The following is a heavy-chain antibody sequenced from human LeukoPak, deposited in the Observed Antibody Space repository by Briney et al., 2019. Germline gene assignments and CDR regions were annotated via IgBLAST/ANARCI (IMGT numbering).Heavy chain of an antibody. CDR3: ARDEVAGNVGY. V-gene: IGHV1-69*13. D-gene: IGHD6-19*01. Sequence: ASVKVSCKASGGTFSSYAISWVRQAPGQGLEWMGGIIPIFGTANYAQKFQGRVTITADESASTAYMELSSLRSEDTAVYYCARDEVAGNVGYWGQGTLVTVSS. CDR2: IIPIFGTA. CDR1: GGTFSSYA. J-gene: IGHJ4*02.